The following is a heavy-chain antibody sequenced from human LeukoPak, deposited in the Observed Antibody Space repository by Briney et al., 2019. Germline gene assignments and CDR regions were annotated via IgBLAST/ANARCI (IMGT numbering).Heavy chain of an antibody. D-gene: IGHD3-3*01. CDR2: IKQDASEK. V-gene: IGHV3-7*01. CDR1: GFTFSSSW. CDR3: ARDKSSYDFWSGYYTYQNWFDP. Sequence: GGSLTLSCAASGFTFSSSWMSWVRQAPGKALEWAANIKQDASEKYYVDSVKGRFTISRDNAKNSLYLQMNSLRAEDTAVYYCARDKSSYDFWSGYYTYQNWFDPWGQGTLVTVSS. J-gene: IGHJ5*02.